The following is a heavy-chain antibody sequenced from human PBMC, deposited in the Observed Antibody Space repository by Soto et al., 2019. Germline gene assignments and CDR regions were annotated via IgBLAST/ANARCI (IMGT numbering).Heavy chain of an antibody. CDR1: GFTFSSYS. CDR3: ARVSNYYYYYGMDV. J-gene: IGHJ6*02. CDR2: ISSSSSYI. Sequence: GGSLSLSCAASGFTFSSYSMNWVRQAPGKGLEWVSSISSSSSYIYYADSVKGRFTISRDNAKNSLYLQMNSLRAEDTAVYYCARVSNYYYYYGMDVWGQGTTVTVSS. V-gene: IGHV3-21*01.